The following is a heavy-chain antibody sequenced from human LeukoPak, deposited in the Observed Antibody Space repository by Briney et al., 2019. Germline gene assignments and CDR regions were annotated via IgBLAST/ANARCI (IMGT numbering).Heavy chain of an antibody. CDR2: INHSGST. Sequence: PSETLSLTCAVYGGSFSGYYWSWIRQPPGKGLEWIGEINHSGSTNYNPSLKSRVTISVDTSKNQFSLKLSSVTAADTAVYYCARTLRITRYMDVWGKGTTVTVSS. CDR3: ARTLRITRYMDV. V-gene: IGHV4-34*01. J-gene: IGHJ6*03. CDR1: GGSFSGYY. D-gene: IGHD3-3*01.